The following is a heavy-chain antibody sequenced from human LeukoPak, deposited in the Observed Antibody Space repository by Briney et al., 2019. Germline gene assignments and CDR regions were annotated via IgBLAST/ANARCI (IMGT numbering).Heavy chain of an antibody. CDR2: IFHSGST. CDR1: GYSISSGYY. CDR3: ARDRGVAVAGPPGY. Sequence: SETLSLTCAVSGYSISSGYYRGWIRQPPGKGLEWVGSIFHSGSTYYNPSLKSRVTISVDTSKNQFSLKLSSVTAADTAVYYCARDRGVAVAGPPGYWGQGTLVTVSS. J-gene: IGHJ4*02. V-gene: IGHV4-38-2*02. D-gene: IGHD6-19*01.